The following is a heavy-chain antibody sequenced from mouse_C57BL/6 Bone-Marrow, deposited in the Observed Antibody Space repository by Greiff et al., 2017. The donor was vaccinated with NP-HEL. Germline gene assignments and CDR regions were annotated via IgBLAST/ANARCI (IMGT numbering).Heavy chain of an antibody. CDR1: GYTFTSYG. CDR2: IYPRSGNT. Sequence: QVQLQQSGAELARPGASVKLSCKASGYTFTSYGISWVKQRTGQGLEWIGEIYPRSGNTYYNEKFKGKATLTAEKSSSTAYMDLRILTSEDFAVYFCARGYYGSSSFAYWGQGTLVTVSA. J-gene: IGHJ3*01. V-gene: IGHV1-81*01. CDR3: ARGYYGSSSFAY. D-gene: IGHD1-1*01.